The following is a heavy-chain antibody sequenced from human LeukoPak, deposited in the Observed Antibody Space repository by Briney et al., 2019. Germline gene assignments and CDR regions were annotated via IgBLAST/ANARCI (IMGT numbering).Heavy chain of an antibody. CDR3: ATLTSHDYRDTSR. V-gene: IGHV1-24*01. Sequence: ASVKVSCKVSGYTLTELSMHWVRQAPEKGLEWMGVFDPEDGEKIYAQKFQGRITMTEDTSTDTAYMELSSLRSEDTAIYYCATLTSHDYRDTSRRGQGTLVTVSS. CDR2: FDPEDGEK. D-gene: IGHD4-17*01. CDR1: GYTLTELS. J-gene: IGHJ4*02.